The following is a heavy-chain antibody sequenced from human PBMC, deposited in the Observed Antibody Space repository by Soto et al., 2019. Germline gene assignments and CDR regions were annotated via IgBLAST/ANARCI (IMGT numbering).Heavy chain of an antibody. Sequence: QVQLVQSGAEVKKPGASVKVSCKASGYTFTSYGISWVRQAPGQGLEWMGWISAYNGNTNYAQKLQGRVTMTTDTATSTAYMELRSLRSDDTAVYYCARDGGGEYDYVWGSYRYINWGQGTLVTVSS. V-gene: IGHV1-18*01. CDR3: ARDGGGEYDYVWGSYRYIN. J-gene: IGHJ4*02. CDR1: GYTFTSYG. CDR2: ISAYNGNT. D-gene: IGHD3-16*02.